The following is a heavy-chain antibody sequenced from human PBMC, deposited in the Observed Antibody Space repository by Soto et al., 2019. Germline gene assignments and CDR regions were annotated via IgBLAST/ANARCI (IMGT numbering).Heavy chain of an antibody. Sequence: QVQLQESGPGLVKPSQTLSLTCTVSGGSISSGGYYWSWIRQHPGKGLEWIGYIYYSGSTYYNPSLMSRVNISVDTSKNQFSLKLSSVTAADPAVDYCSRAKAVAGSYFDYWGQGTLVTVSS. CDR2: IYYSGST. CDR3: SRAKAVAGSYFDY. D-gene: IGHD6-19*01. V-gene: IGHV4-31*03. CDR1: GGSISSGGYY. J-gene: IGHJ4*02.